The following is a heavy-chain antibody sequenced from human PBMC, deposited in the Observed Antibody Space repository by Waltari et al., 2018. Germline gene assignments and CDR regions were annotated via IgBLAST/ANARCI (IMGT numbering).Heavy chain of an antibody. CDR3: AKETLRWFDY. D-gene: IGHD5-12*01. CDR1: WITFSAYA. CDR2: INDGGGST. V-gene: IGHV3-23*01. J-gene: IGHJ4*02. Sequence: EVQLLESGVCLVQPGGSLRLSGAVSWITFSAYAMSWVRQAPGKGLEWVSGINDGGGSTYYADSVKGRFTISRDNSRKMLFLQMSGLRAEDTAIYYCAKETLRWFDYWGQGTLVAVSS.